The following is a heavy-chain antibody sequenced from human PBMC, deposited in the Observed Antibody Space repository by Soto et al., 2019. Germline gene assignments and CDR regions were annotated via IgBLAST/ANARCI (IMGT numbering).Heavy chain of an antibody. D-gene: IGHD3-3*02. J-gene: IGHJ6*02. V-gene: IGHV3-7*05. CDR3: AAILGMDV. Sequence: EVQLVESGGGLVQPGGSLRLSCAVSGFTFSNYWMNWVRQAPGKGLEWVANIKKDGSEKYYVDSVKGRFIISRDNGKKSLYLQMNDLRAEDTAVYYCAAILGMDVWGQGTTVTVSS. CDR2: IKKDGSEK. CDR1: GFTFSNYW.